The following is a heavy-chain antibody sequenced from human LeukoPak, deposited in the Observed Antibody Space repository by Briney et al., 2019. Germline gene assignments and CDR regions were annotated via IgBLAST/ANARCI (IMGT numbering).Heavy chain of an antibody. Sequence: PGGSLRLSCAASEFTFNNYAMSWVRQAPGKGLEWVSAITGSGGDTFHADSVKGRFTISRDNFKNTLYLQMNSLRAEDMAVYYCAKGSRDSRPYFFDFWGQGTLVTVSS. D-gene: IGHD3-10*01. CDR2: ITGSGGDT. V-gene: IGHV3-23*01. J-gene: IGHJ4*02. CDR1: EFTFNNYA. CDR3: AKGSRDSRPYFFDF.